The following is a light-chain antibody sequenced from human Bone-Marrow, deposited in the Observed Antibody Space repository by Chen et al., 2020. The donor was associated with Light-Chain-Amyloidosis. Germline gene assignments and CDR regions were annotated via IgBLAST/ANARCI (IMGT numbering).Light chain of an antibody. CDR3: QQYNSYSYT. CDR2: KAS. Sequence: DIQMTQSPSTLSASVGDRVTITCRASQSISSWLAWYQQKPGKAPKLLIYKASSLESGVPSRVSGSGSGTEFTLTISSLQPDDFATYDCQQYNSYSYTYGQGTKLEIK. CDR1: QSISSW. J-gene: IGKJ2*01. V-gene: IGKV1-5*03.